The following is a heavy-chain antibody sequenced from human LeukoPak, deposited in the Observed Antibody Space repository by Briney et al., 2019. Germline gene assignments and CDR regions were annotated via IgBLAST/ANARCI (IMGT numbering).Heavy chain of an antibody. Sequence: GGSLRLSCAASGFTFSSYAMSWVRQAPGKGLEWVSAISGSGGSTYYADSVKGRFTISRGNSKNTLYLQMNSLRAGDTAVYYCAKAPNIVVVPAAMKYYFDYWGQGTLVTVSS. D-gene: IGHD2-2*01. V-gene: IGHV3-23*01. CDR3: AKAPNIVVVPAAMKYYFDY. J-gene: IGHJ4*02. CDR1: GFTFSSYA. CDR2: ISGSGGST.